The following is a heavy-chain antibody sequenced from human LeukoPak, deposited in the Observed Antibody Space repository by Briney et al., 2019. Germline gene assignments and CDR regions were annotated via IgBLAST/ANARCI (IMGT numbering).Heavy chain of an antibody. CDR2: IYSGGAT. J-gene: IGHJ4*02. V-gene: IGHV3-53*01. CDR1: GFTVSSNY. D-gene: IGHD4-17*01. CDR3: ARDSYGDANFDT. Sequence: GGSLRLSCSASGFTVSSNYMSWVRQAPGKGLECVSMIYSGGATYYADSVKGRFTISRDISKNAVFLQMNSLRAEDTAVYYCARDSYGDANFDTWGQGTLVTVSS.